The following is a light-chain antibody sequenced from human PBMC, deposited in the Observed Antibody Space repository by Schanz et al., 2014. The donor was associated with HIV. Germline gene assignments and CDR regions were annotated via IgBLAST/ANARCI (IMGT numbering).Light chain of an antibody. CDR2: DTS. J-gene: IGKJ1*01. CDR3: QQYGSPPWT. Sequence: EIVLTQSPDTLSLSPGEGATLSCRVSQSVGGNVAWYQQRVGQPPRLLIYDTSKRATGIPARFSGGGSGTDFTLTISRVEPEDYAVYLCQQYGSPPWTFGQGTKVEVK. V-gene: IGKV3-20*01. CDR1: QSVGGN.